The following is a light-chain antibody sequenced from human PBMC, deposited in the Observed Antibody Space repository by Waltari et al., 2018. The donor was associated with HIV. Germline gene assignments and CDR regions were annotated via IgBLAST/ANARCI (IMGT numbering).Light chain of an antibody. CDR3: QAWDSGTIV. J-gene: IGLJ3*02. CDR1: NLGHKY. Sequence: SYDLTQPPSVSVSSGQTATVTCSGVNLGHKYVSWYQQRSGQSPVLVIYQDTKRPPGIPERFFGSTSANTATLTINETQPLDEAHYSCQAWDSGTIVFGGGTSLTVL. V-gene: IGLV3-1*01. CDR2: QDT.